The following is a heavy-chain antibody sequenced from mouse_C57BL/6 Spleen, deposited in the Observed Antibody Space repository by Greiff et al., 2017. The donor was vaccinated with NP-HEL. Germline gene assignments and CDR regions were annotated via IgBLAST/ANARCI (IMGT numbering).Heavy chain of an antibody. CDR3: ARGGGYYGSVDY. Sequence: EVQLVESGPGLVKPSQSLSLTCSVTGYSITSGYYWNWIRQFPGNKLEWMGYISYDGSNNYNPSLKNRISITRDTSKNQFFLKLNSVTTEDTATYYCARGGGYYGSVDYWGQGTTLTVSS. V-gene: IGHV3-6*01. J-gene: IGHJ2*01. CDR1: GYSITSGYY. CDR2: ISYDGSN. D-gene: IGHD1-1*01.